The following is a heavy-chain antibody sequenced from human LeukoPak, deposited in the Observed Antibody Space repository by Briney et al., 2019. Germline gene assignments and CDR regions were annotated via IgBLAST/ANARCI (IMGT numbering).Heavy chain of an antibody. D-gene: IGHD4-17*01. CDR2: ISGSGGST. V-gene: IGHV3-23*01. CDR3: AKDGGGYGDLGGGTSFDY. CDR1: GFTFSSYA. J-gene: IGHJ4*02. Sequence: GGSLRLSCAASGFTFSSYAMSWVRQAPGKGLEWVSAISGSGGSTYYADSVKGRFTISRDNSKNPLYLQMNSLRAEDTAVYYCAKDGGGYGDLGGGTSFDYWGQGTLVTVSS.